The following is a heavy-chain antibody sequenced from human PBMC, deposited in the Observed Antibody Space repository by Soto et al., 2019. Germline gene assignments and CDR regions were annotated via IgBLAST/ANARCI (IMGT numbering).Heavy chain of an antibody. V-gene: IGHV1-2*02. CDR3: ARDLNGYTRFDS. CDR1: GYTFTDYY. CDR2: INPDGGGT. D-gene: IGHD5-12*01. J-gene: IGHJ5*01. Sequence: QVQLVQSGAEVKKPGASVKVSCKASGYTFTDYYIHWVRQTPGQGLEWMGRINPDGGGTKYAQKFQGRVTMTSDTSIQTAFMEVNRLTSDDTAMFYCARDLNGYTRFDSWGQGTPITVSS.